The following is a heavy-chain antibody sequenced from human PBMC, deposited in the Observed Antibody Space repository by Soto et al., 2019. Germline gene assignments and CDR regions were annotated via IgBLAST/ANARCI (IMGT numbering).Heavy chain of an antibody. CDR2: ISAYNGNT. Sequence: ASVKVSCKASGYTFTSYAMHWVRQAPGQRLEWMGWISAYNGNTNYAQKLQGRVTMTTDTSTSTAYMELRSLRSDDTAVYYCAMTYGSGSYWAYWGQGTLVTVSS. V-gene: IGHV1-18*01. D-gene: IGHD3-10*01. CDR3: AMTYGSGSYWAY. J-gene: IGHJ4*02. CDR1: GYTFTSYA.